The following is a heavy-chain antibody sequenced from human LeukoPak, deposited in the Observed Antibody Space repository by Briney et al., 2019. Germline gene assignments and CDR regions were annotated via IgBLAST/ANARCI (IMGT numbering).Heavy chain of an antibody. CDR3: AKDPANYYDSSGWAGYYYYGMDV. D-gene: IGHD3-22*01. CDR2: IWYDGSNK. V-gene: IGHV3-33*06. CDR1: GFTFSSYG. Sequence: GRSLRLSCAASGFTFSSYGMHWVRQAPGKGLEWVAVIWYDGSNKYYADSVKGRFTISRDNSKNTLYLQMNSLRAEDTAVYYCAKDPANYYDSSGWAGYYYYGMDVWGQGTTVTVSS. J-gene: IGHJ6*02.